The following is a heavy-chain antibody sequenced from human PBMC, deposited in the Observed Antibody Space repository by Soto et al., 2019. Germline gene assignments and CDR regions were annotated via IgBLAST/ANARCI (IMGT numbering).Heavy chain of an antibody. CDR3: TTGSDEGY. V-gene: IGHV3-15*07. CDR1: GFSFTKAW. Sequence: EVQLVESGGGLVKPGGSLRLSCAASGFSFTKAWMNWVHQAPGKGLEWVGRIRTYSEGERTDYSAPVKGRFSISRDDSKNTLYLQMNSLKIEETAVYYCTTGSDEGYWGQGALVTVSS. D-gene: IGHD1-26*01. CDR2: IRTYSEGERT. J-gene: IGHJ4*02.